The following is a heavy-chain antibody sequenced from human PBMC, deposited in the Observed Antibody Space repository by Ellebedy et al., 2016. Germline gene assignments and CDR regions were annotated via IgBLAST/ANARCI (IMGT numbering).Heavy chain of an antibody. J-gene: IGHJ4*02. CDR2: IDGDGSTT. Sequence: GGSLRLSXAASGFSFSSYWMFWVRQAPGKGLVWVSNIDGDGSTTSHEDSVRGRFTISRDNAKNIVYLQMNSVRAEDSAMYFCARNRDYGLDYWGQGTPVTVSS. CDR3: ARNRDYGLDY. D-gene: IGHD4/OR15-4a*01. V-gene: IGHV3-74*01. CDR1: GFSFSSYW.